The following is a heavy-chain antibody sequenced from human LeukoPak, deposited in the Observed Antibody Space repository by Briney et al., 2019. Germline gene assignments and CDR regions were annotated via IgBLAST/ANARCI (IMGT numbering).Heavy chain of an antibody. J-gene: IGHJ4*02. CDR3: ARENNDYGGKKAFDY. CDR2: IHYSGNT. Sequence: PSQTLSLTCAVSGGSSRSGDYFWSWIRQPPGKGLEGIGHIHYSGNTYYNPSLKILVSISVDTSKNQFSLKLSSVTAADTAVYYCARENNDYGGKKAFDYWGQGTLVTVSS. D-gene: IGHD4-23*01. V-gene: IGHV4-30-4*01. CDR1: GGSSRSGDYF.